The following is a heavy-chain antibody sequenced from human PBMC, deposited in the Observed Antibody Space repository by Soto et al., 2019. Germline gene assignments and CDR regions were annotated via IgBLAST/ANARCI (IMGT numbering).Heavy chain of an antibody. D-gene: IGHD3-3*01. V-gene: IGHV1-46*01. CDR3: ARDPITIFGVVRERGYGMDV. J-gene: IGHJ6*02. CDR1: GYTFTSYY. CDR2: INPSGGST. Sequence: ASVKVSCKASGYTFTSYYMHWVRQAPGQGLEWMGIINPSGGSTSYAQKLQGRVTMTRDTSTSTVYMELSSLRSEDTAVYYCARDPITIFGVVRERGYGMDVWGQGTTVTVSS.